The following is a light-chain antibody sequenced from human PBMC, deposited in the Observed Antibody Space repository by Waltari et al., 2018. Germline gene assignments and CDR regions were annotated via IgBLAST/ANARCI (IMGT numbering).Light chain of an antibody. Sequence: QSALTQPASVSGSPGQSLTISCTGTSSDVGGYNFVSWYQVHPGKAPKLIIYEVTYRPSGVSNRFSGSKFGNTASLTISGLQPEDEADYYCSSFINSNTLWVFGGGTKLTVL. CDR2: EVT. V-gene: IGLV2-14*01. CDR3: SSFINSNTLWV. J-gene: IGLJ3*02. CDR1: SSDVGGYNF.